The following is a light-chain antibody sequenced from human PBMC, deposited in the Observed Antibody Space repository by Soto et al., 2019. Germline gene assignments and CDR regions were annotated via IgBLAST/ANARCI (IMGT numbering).Light chain of an antibody. CDR2: DNN. CDR1: SSNIGSNA. Sequence: QSVLTQPPSASGTPGQRVTISCSGSSSNIGSNAVNWYQHLPGAAPKLLIYDNNQRPSGVPDRFSGSKSGTSASLAISGLQSEDEADYYCGAWDDSLNGYVFGTGTKVTVL. CDR3: GAWDDSLNGYV. J-gene: IGLJ1*01. V-gene: IGLV1-44*01.